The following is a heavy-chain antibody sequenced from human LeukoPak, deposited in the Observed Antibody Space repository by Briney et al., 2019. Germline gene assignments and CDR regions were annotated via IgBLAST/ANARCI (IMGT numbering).Heavy chain of an antibody. Sequence: ASVKVSCKASGYTFTDYNMHWVRQAPGQGLEWMGRIDPNSGGTKYAQKFQGRVTMTRDTSISTAYMELTRLRSDDTAVYYCARGRGHSYKYYFDYWGQGTLVTVSS. J-gene: IGHJ4*02. CDR3: ARGRGHSYKYYFDY. V-gene: IGHV1-2*06. CDR2: IDPNSGGT. D-gene: IGHD5-18*01. CDR1: GYTFTDYN.